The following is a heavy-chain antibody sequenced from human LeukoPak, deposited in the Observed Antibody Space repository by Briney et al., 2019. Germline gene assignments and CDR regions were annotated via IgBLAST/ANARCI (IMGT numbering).Heavy chain of an antibody. CDR2: ISGSGGST. CDR3: ARVTVPIGAFDI. J-gene: IGHJ3*02. CDR1: GFTFSSYA. Sequence: GGSLRLSCAASGFTFSSYAMTWVRQAPGKGLEWVSLISGSGGSTYYADSVKGRFTISRDNSKNTLYLQMNSLRAEDTAVYYCARVTVPIGAFDIWGQGTMVTASS. D-gene: IGHD4-17*01. V-gene: IGHV3-23*01.